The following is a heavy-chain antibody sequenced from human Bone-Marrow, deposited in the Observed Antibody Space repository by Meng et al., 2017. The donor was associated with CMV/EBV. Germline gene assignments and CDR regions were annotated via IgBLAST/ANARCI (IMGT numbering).Heavy chain of an antibody. CDR3: AKDRGGYCSSTSCYWYFDY. D-gene: IGHD2-2*01. J-gene: IGHJ4*02. CDR1: GFTFSSYW. V-gene: IGHV3-23*01. Sequence: GESLKISCAASGFTFSSYWMSWVRQAPGKGLEWVSAISGSGGSTYYADSVKGRFTISRDNSKNTLYLQMNSLRAEDTAVYYCAKDRGGYCSSTSCYWYFDYWGQGTLVTVSS. CDR2: ISGSGGST.